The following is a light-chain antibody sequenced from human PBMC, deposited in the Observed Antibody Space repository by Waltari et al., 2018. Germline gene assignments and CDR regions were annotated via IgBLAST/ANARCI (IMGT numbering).Light chain of an antibody. Sequence: SSELTQDPAVSVALGQTVRITCQGDSLRSYYASWYQQKPGQAPVLVIYGKNNRPSGIPDRFSGSSSGHTASLTITGAQAEDEADYCCNSRDSSGNHPVVFGGGTKLTVL. CDR3: NSRDSSGNHPVV. CDR2: GKN. CDR1: SLRSYY. J-gene: IGLJ2*01. V-gene: IGLV3-19*01.